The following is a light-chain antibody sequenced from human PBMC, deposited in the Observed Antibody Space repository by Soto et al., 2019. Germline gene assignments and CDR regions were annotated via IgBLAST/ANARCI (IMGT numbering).Light chain of an antibody. Sequence: EIVLTQSPGTLSLSPGERATLSCRASQSVSSSYLAWYQQKPGQAPRLLIYGASSRATGIPDRFSGSGSGTAFTRTISRLEPEDFVVYYCQQYGSSQSFGQGTKVEIK. CDR1: QSVSSSY. CDR2: GAS. V-gene: IGKV3-20*01. J-gene: IGKJ1*01. CDR3: QQYGSSQS.